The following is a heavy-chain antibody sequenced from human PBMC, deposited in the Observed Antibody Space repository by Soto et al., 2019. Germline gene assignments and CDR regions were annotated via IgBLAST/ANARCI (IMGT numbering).Heavy chain of an antibody. J-gene: IGHJ4*02. CDR1: GFSLSTSGVG. Sequence: QITLKESGPTLVKPGQTLTLTCSFSGFSLSTSGVGVGWIRQPPGKALEWLAVIYWDDDKRYNPSLKNRLTITKDTSNTQVDLIVTNMDPRETATYYGGHSRGGGTIWHGGYLDYWGQGALVTVSS. D-gene: IGHD2-15*01. CDR3: GHSRGGGTIWHGGYLDY. CDR2: IYWDDDK. V-gene: IGHV2-5*02.